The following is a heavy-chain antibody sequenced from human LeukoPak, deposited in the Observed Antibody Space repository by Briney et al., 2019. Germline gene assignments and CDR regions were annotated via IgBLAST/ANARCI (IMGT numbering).Heavy chain of an antibody. D-gene: IGHD6-13*01. CDR3: ARVYSSSWSFDY. Sequence: ASVKVSCKASGGTFSSYAISWARQAPGQGLEWMGWINPNSGGTNYAQKFQGRVTMTRDTSISTAYMELSRLRSDDTAVYYCARVYSSSWSFDYWGQGTLVTVSS. V-gene: IGHV1-2*02. J-gene: IGHJ4*02. CDR1: GGTFSSYA. CDR2: INPNSGGT.